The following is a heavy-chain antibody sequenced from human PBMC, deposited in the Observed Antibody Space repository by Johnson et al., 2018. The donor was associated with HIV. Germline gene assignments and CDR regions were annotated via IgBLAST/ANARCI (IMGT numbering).Heavy chain of an antibody. V-gene: IGHV3-20*04. D-gene: IGHD4-11*01. CDR2: IHWNGGST. CDR3: ARDTYSSDACVI. Sequence: VQLVESGGGLVQPGRSLRLSCAASGFTFDDYGMSWVRQAPGKGLEWVSGIHWNGGSTGYAESVKGRFTISRDNAKNSLYLQMNSLRAEDTALYYCARDTYSSDACVIWGQGTMVTVSS. J-gene: IGHJ3*02. CDR1: GFTFDDYG.